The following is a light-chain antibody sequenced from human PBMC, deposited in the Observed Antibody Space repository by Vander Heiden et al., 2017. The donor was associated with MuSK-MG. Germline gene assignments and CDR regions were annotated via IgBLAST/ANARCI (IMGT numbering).Light chain of an antibody. V-gene: IGLV1-44*01. CDR3: AAWDDSLNVWV. J-gene: IGLJ3*02. Sequence: QSLLTQPPLASGTPGQRVTISCSGSRSNIGSNTVNWYQQLPGPAPKLLIYSHSQRPSGVPDRFSGSRSGTSASLAISGLQSEDEADYYCAAWDDSLNVWVFGGGTKLTVL. CDR1: RSNIGSNT. CDR2: SHS.